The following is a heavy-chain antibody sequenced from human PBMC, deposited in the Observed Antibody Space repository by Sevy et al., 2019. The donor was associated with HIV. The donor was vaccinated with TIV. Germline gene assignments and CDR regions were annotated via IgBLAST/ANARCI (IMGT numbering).Heavy chain of an antibody. D-gene: IGHD2-15*01. J-gene: IGHJ5*02. CDR2: INSDGSST. CDR3: ASQALNCSGGSCYPGWFDP. Sequence: GGSLRLSCAASGFTFSSYGMHWVRQAPGKGLVWVSRINSDGSSTGYADSVKGRFTISRDNAKNTLYLQMNSLRAEDTAVYYCASQALNCSGGSCYPGWFDPWGQGTLVTVSS. CDR1: GFTFSSYG. V-gene: IGHV3-74*01.